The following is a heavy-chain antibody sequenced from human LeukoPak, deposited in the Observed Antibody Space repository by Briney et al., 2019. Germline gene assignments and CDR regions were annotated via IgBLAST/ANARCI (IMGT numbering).Heavy chain of an antibody. CDR2: IYTSGST. CDR3: ARRSIAARFDP. D-gene: IGHD6-6*01. Sequence: SQSLSLTCTVSSGSLSSYYSSWIRQPPGKGREWIGYIYTSGSTNYNPSLKSRVTISVDTSKNQFSLKLSSVTAADTAVYYCARRSIAARFDPWGQGTLVTVSS. J-gene: IGHJ5*02. CDR1: SGSLSSYY. V-gene: IGHV4-4*09.